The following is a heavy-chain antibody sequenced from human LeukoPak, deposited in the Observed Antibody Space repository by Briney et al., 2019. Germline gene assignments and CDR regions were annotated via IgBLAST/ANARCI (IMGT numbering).Heavy chain of an antibody. J-gene: IGHJ6*03. Sequence: SETLSLTCTVSGGSISSYYWSWIRQPPGKGPEWIGNIYYSGSTNYNPSLKSRVTISVDTSKNQFSLKLSSVTAADTAVYYCTRVFDSGSQAYFYYMDVWGKGTTVTISS. CDR1: GGSISSYY. D-gene: IGHD3-10*01. CDR2: IYYSGST. V-gene: IGHV4-59*01. CDR3: TRVFDSGSQAYFYYMDV.